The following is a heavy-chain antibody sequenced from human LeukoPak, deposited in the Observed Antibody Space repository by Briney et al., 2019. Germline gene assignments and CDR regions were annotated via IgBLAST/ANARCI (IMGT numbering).Heavy chain of an antibody. Sequence: SETLSLTCDVSGYSIRSGSYWGWIRRPPGKGLEWIGCMFHSGDTYHNPSLKSRVTISADTSKNQFSLKLTSVTAADTAVHYCAKVGAYGDYARHDYWGQGTLVTVSS. J-gene: IGHJ4*02. CDR2: MFHSGDT. CDR1: GYSIRSGSY. D-gene: IGHD4-17*01. CDR3: AKVGAYGDYARHDY. V-gene: IGHV4-38-2*01.